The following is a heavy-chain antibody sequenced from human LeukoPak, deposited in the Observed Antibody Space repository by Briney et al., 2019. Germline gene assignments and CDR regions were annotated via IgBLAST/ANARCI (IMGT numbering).Heavy chain of an antibody. Sequence: SETLSLTCAVYGGSFSGYYWSWIRQPPGKWLEWIGEINHSGSTNYNPSLKSRVTISVDTSKNQFSLKLSSVTAADTAVYYCARGKIVRGGWFDPWGQGTLVTVSS. D-gene: IGHD2/OR15-2a*01. CDR2: INHSGST. V-gene: IGHV4-34*01. J-gene: IGHJ5*02. CDR1: GGSFSGYY. CDR3: ARGKIVRGGWFDP.